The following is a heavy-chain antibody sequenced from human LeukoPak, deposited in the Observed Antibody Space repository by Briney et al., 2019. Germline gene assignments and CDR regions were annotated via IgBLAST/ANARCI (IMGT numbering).Heavy chain of an antibody. J-gene: IGHJ4*02. D-gene: IGHD3-3*01. CDR3: AKAVPQRITIFGVVELDY. V-gene: IGHV3-23*01. CDR2: ISGSGGST. Sequence: GGPLRLSCAASGFTFSSYAMSWVRQAPGKGLEWVSAISGSGGSTYCADSVKGRFTISRDNSKNTLYLQMNSLRAEDTAVYYCAKAVPQRITIFGVVELDYWGQGTLVTVSS. CDR1: GFTFSSYA.